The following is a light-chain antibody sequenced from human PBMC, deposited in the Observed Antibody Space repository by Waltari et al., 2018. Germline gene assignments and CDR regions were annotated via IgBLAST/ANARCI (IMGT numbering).Light chain of an antibody. CDR1: QSINTY. J-gene: IGKJ2*02. CDR3: QQSYSTPRT. Sequence: DIQMTQSPSSLSASVGDRVTITCRASQSINTYLNWYQQRPGKAPKLLIYAASSLQSGVPSKFSGSGSGTDFTLTINSLQPEDFATYYCQQSYSTPRTFGQGTKLEIK. V-gene: IGKV1-39*01. CDR2: AAS.